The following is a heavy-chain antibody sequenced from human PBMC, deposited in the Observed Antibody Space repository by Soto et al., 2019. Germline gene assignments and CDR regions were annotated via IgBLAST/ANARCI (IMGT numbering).Heavy chain of an antibody. D-gene: IGHD6-19*01. CDR1: GFTFSSYA. V-gene: IGHV3-30-3*01. CDR3: ARDNPPGANQWLVPPYYYYGMDV. CDR2: ISYDGSNK. Sequence: QVQLVESGGGVVQPGRSLRLSCAASGFTFSSYAMHWVRQAPGKGLEWVAVISYDGSNKYYADSVKGRFTISRDNSKNELYLQMNSLRAEDTAVEYCARDNPPGANQWLVPPYYYYGMDVWGQGTTVTVSS. J-gene: IGHJ6*02.